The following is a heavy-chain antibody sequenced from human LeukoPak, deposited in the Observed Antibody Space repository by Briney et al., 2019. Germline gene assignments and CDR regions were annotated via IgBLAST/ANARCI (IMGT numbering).Heavy chain of an antibody. Sequence: PSETLSLTCAVYGGSFSGYYWGWIRQPPGKGLEWLGSIYHSGDTYYNPSLKSRVTISVDTSKNQFSLKLSSVTAADTAVYYCARTTEGGYTYGYFYYYYMDVWGKGTTVTISS. CDR3: ARTTEGGYTYGYFYYYYMDV. CDR2: IYHSGDT. J-gene: IGHJ6*03. D-gene: IGHD5-18*01. CDR1: GGSFSGYY. V-gene: IGHV4-34*01.